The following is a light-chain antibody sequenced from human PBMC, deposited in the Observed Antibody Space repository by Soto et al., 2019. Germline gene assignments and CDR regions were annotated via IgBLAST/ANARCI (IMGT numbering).Light chain of an antibody. CDR1: QSLLYSNGYNY. CDR3: MQALQLRT. CDR2: LGS. Sequence: DLVMTQSPLSLPVTPGEPASISCSSSQSLLYSNGYNYLDWYLQKPGQSPQLLIYLGSNRASGVPDRFSGSGSGTDFTLKISRVEAEDVGVYYCMQALQLRTFGQGTKVEIK. V-gene: IGKV2-28*01. J-gene: IGKJ1*01.